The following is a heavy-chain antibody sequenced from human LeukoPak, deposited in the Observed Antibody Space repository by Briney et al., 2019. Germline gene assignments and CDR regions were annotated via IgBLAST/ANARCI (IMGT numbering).Heavy chain of an antibody. J-gene: IGHJ5*02. CDR1: GYTFTSYY. Sequence: ASVKVSCKASGYTFTSYYMHWVRQAPGQGLEWMGIINPSGGSTSYAQKFQGRVTMTRDTSTSTVYMELSSLRSEDTAVYYCARDPHLGMVTGTLRLNWFDPWGQGTLVTVSS. V-gene: IGHV1-46*01. D-gene: IGHD5-18*01. CDR3: ARDPHLGMVTGTLRLNWFDP. CDR2: INPSGGST.